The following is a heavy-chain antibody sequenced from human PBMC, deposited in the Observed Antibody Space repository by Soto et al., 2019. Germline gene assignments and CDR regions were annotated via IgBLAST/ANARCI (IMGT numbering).Heavy chain of an antibody. CDR1: GFTFSSYA. CDR3: ARDFFGAAAGPFDY. D-gene: IGHD6-13*01. J-gene: IGHJ4*02. CDR2: ISFEGSNK. Sequence: PGGSLRLSCAASGFTFSSYAVHWVRQAPGKGLEWVAFISFEGSNKYYAGSVKGRFTISRDNSKNTLFLQVNSLRAEDTAVYYCARDFFGAAAGPFDYWGQGTLVTVSS. V-gene: IGHV3-30-3*01.